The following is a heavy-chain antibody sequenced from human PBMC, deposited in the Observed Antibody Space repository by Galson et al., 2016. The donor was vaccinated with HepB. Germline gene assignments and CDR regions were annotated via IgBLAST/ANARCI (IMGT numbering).Heavy chain of an antibody. D-gene: IGHD6-19*01. J-gene: IGHJ4*02. CDR2: MSYDGSNK. V-gene: IGHV3-30*04. CDR1: GFTFSSYA. CDR3: ARDGSGWYGIFDY. Sequence: SLRLSCAASGFTFSSYAMHWVRQAPGKGLEWVAVMSYDGSNKYYADSVKGRFTISRDNSKNTLYLQMNSLRAEDTAVYYCARDGSGWYGIFDYWGQGTLVTVSS.